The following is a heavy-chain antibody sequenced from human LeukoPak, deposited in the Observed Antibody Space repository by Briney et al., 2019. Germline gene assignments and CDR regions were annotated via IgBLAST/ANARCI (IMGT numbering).Heavy chain of an antibody. V-gene: IGHV5-51*01. CDR1: GYSFTSYW. Sequence: GESLKISCKGSGYSFTSYWIGWVRQMPGKGLEWMGIIYPGDSDTRYGPSFQGQVTISADKSISTAYLQWSSLKASDTAMYYCARHTVVYSSSWDWFDPWGQGTLVTVSS. CDR2: IYPGDSDT. J-gene: IGHJ5*02. D-gene: IGHD6-13*01. CDR3: ARHTVVYSSSWDWFDP.